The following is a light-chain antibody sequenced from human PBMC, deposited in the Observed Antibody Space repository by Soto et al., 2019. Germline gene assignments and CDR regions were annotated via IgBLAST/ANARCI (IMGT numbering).Light chain of an antibody. CDR3: MQGTHWPPYT. J-gene: IGKJ2*01. Sequence: DVVMTQSPLTLPVTLGQPASISCRSSQSLVDSDGNIYLNWIQQRPGQSPRLLLFKVSNRDSGVPDRFSGSGSGTDFTLKIDRVEAEDVGVYYCMQGTHWPPYTFGQGTKLEIK. V-gene: IGKV2-30*01. CDR1: QSLVDSDGNIY. CDR2: KVS.